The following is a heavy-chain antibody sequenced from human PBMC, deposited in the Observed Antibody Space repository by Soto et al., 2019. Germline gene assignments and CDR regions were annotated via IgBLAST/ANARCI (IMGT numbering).Heavy chain of an antibody. V-gene: IGHV6-1*01. CDR3: ARVVVVPAAHRNYYYYMDV. CDR2: TYYRSKWYN. D-gene: IGHD2-2*01. J-gene: IGHJ6*03. Sequence: SQTLSLTCAISGDSVSSNSAAWDWIRQSPSRGLEWLGRTYYRSKWYNDYAVSVKSRITIIPDTSKNQFSLQLNSVTPEDTAVYYCARVVVVPAAHRNYYYYMDVWRKGTTVTASS. CDR1: GDSVSSNSAA.